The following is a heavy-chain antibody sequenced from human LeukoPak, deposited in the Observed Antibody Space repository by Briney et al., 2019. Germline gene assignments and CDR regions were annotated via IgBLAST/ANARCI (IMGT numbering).Heavy chain of an antibody. CDR3: ARHRILWWGTAGLNFDY. CDR1: GGSFSGYY. J-gene: IGHJ4*02. D-gene: IGHD2-21*01. Sequence: PSETLSLTCAVYGGSFSGYYWSWIRQPPGKGLEWIGEINHSGSTNHNPSLKSRVTISVDTSKNQFSLKLSSVTAADTAVYYCARHRILWWGTAGLNFDYWGQGTLVTVSS. V-gene: IGHV4-34*01. CDR2: INHSGST.